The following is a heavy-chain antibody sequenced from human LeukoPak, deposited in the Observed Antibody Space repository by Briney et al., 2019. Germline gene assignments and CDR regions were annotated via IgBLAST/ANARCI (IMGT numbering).Heavy chain of an antibody. CDR1: GLTVSSNY. D-gene: IGHD3-10*01. Sequence: GGSLRLSCGASGLTVSSNYMTWVRQAPGKGLEWVSSFYRGGTYYADSVKGRFTISRDNSKNTVYLQMNSLGPEDTAVYYCARYVGGSSGKIDYWGQGTLVTGSS. CDR3: ARYVGGSSGKIDY. V-gene: IGHV3-66*02. J-gene: IGHJ4*02. CDR2: FYRGGT.